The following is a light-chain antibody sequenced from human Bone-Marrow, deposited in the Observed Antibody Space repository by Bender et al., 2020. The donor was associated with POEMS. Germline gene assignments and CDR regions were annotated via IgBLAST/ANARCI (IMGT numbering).Light chain of an antibody. CDR2: EGS. J-gene: IGLJ2*01. Sequence: QSALTQPASVSGSPGQSITISCTGTSSDVGIYNLVSWYQQLPGKAPKLMIYEGSKRPSGLSNRFSGSKSGNTASLTISGLQAEDEAYYYCCAYSAISTVVFGGGTKVTVL. V-gene: IGLV2-23*01. CDR3: CAYSAISTVV. CDR1: SSDVGIYNL.